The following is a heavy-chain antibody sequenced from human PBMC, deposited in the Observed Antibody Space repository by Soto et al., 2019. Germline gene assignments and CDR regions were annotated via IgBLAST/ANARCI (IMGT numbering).Heavy chain of an antibody. V-gene: IGHV4-59*08. Sequence: QVQLQESGPGLVKPSETLSLTCTVSGDSISNYYWNWVRQPPGKGLEWIGYIPYTGSTNYNPSLTRPVTISMDTSKNQFSLKLTSVTAADTALYYWARRRCLGVRCYEGNWLDPWGQGILVTVSS. J-gene: IGHJ5*02. CDR3: ARRRCLGVRCYEGNWLDP. CDR1: GDSISNYY. D-gene: IGHD2-8*01. CDR2: IPYTGST.